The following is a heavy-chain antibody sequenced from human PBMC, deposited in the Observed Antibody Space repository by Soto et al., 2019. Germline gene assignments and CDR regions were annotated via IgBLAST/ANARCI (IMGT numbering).Heavy chain of an antibody. CDR3: ASGPPPILGATRNFWLRFDY. V-gene: IGHV1-69*13. CDR1: GGTFSSYA. J-gene: IGHJ4*02. CDR2: IIPIFGTA. D-gene: IGHD1-26*01. Sequence: SVKVSCKASGGTFSSYAISWVRQAPGQGLEWMGGIIPIFGTANYAQKFQGRVTITADESTSTAYMELSSLRSEDTAVYYCASGPPPILGATRNFWLRFDYWGQGTLVTVSS.